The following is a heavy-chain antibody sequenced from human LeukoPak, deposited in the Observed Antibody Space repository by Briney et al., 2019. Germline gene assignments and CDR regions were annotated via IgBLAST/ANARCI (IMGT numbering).Heavy chain of an antibody. CDR3: AREGSSWYGNYFDY. D-gene: IGHD2-15*01. CDR1: GGTFSSYA. V-gene: IGHV1-69*06. J-gene: IGHJ4*02. Sequence: GSSVKVSCKASGGTFSSYAISWVRQAPGQGLEWMGGIIPIFGTANYAQKFQGRVTITADKSTSTAYMELSSLRSEDKAVYYCAREGSSWYGNYFDYWGQGTLVTVSS. CDR2: IIPIFGTA.